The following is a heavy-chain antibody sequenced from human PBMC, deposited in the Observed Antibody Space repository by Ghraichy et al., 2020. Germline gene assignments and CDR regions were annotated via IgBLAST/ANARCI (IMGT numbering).Heavy chain of an antibody. Sequence: SETLSLTCTVSGGSISSYYWSWIRQPPGKGLEWIGYIYYSGSTNYNPSLKSRVTISVDTSKNQFSLKLSSVTAADTAVYYCARSPANNYDIIGPNFDYWGQGTLVTVSS. CDR2: IYYSGST. D-gene: IGHD3-9*01. V-gene: IGHV4-59*01. J-gene: IGHJ4*02. CDR3: ARSPANNYDIIGPNFDY. CDR1: GGSISSYY.